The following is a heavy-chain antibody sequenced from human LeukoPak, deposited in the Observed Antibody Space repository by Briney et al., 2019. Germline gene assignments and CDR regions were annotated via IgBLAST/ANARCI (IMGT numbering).Heavy chain of an antibody. CDR2: INHSGST. D-gene: IGHD6-13*01. CDR1: GGSFSGYY. J-gene: IGHJ6*03. V-gene: IGHV4-34*01. Sequence: PSETLSLTCAVYGGSFSGYYWSWIRQPPGKGLEWIGEINHSGSTNYNPSLKSRVTISVDTSKNQFSLKLSSVTAADTAVYYCARHREIAAAGIYYYYYMDVWGKGTTVTISS. CDR3: ARHREIAAAGIYYYYYMDV.